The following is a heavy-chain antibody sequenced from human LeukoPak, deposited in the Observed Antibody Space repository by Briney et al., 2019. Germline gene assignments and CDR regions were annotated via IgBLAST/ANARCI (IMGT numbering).Heavy chain of an antibody. CDR1: GGSISSSSYY. V-gene: IGHV4-39*07. Sequence: SETLSLTCTVSGGSISSSSYYWGWIRQPPGKGLEWIGSIYYSGSTYYNPSLKSRVTISVDTSKNQFSLKLSSVTAADTAVYYCARGVIAVAGTPHYYYYYYMDVWGKGTTVTVSS. CDR3: ARGVIAVAGTPHYYYYYYMDV. J-gene: IGHJ6*03. D-gene: IGHD6-19*01. CDR2: IYYSGST.